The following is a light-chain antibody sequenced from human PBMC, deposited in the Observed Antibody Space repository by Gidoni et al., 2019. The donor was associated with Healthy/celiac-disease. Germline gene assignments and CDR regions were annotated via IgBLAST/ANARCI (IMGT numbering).Light chain of an antibody. J-gene: IGLJ3*02. V-gene: IGLV3-19*01. CDR1: SLRSYD. CDR2: AKN. Sequence: SSELTQDPDVSVALGQTVRITCQGDSLRSYDASGYQQKPGQDPVLVINAKNNRPSGLPDRFAGSSSGNTASLTVTGAQAEDEADYYGNSRDSSGNLEVFGGGTKLTVL. CDR3: NSRDSSGNLEV.